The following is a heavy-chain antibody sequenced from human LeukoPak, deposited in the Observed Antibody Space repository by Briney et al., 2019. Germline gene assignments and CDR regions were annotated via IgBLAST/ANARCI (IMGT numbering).Heavy chain of an antibody. CDR1: GFTFTTYS. Sequence: NPGGSLRLSCVASGFTFTTYSMNWVRQAPGKGLEWVSFVSSTSRFISYADSVKGRFTISRDNAKNSLYLQMTSLRAEDTAVYYCARDLRGYPYWGQGTLVTVSS. D-gene: IGHD3-22*01. J-gene: IGHJ1*01. CDR2: VSSTSRFI. CDR3: ARDLRGYPY. V-gene: IGHV3-21*01.